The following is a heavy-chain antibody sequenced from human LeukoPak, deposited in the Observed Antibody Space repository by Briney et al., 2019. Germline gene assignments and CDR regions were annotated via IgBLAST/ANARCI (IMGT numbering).Heavy chain of an antibody. J-gene: IGHJ6*03. V-gene: IGHV4-4*09. D-gene: IGHD3-3*01. CDR1: GGSISSYY. CDR2: IYTSGST. CDR3: ARLRFLDPYYMDV. Sequence: PETLSLTCTVSGGSISSYYWSWIRQPPGKGLEWIGYIYTSGSTNYNPSLKSRVTISVDTSKNQFSLKLSSVTAADTAVYYCARLRFLDPYYMDVWGKGTTVTVSS.